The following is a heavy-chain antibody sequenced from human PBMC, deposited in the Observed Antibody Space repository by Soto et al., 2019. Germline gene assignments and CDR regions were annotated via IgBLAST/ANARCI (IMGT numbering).Heavy chain of an antibody. J-gene: IGHJ6*02. CDR3: ARDFVVGGPTSSYYYGMDV. Sequence: EVQLVESGGDLVQPGGSLRLSCAASGFTVSSNYMSWVRQAPGKGLEWISIIYSAGNTYYADSVKGRFTISRDNSKNTLDLQMNSLGAEDTAVSYCARDFVVGGPTSSYYYGMDVWGQGTTVTVSS. CDR2: IYSAGNT. D-gene: IGHD1-26*01. CDR1: GFTVSSNY. V-gene: IGHV3-66*01.